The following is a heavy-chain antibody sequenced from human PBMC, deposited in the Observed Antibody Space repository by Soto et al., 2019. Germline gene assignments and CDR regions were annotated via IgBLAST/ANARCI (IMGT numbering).Heavy chain of an antibody. CDR3: AKEPIPVYYYYGMDV. Sequence: PGGSLRLSCAASGFTFSTYGMHWVRQAPGKGLEWVAVISYDGSNKYYADSVKGRFTISRDNSKNTLYLQMNSLRAEDTAVYYCAKEPIPVYYYYGMDVWGQGTTVTVSS. V-gene: IGHV3-30*18. J-gene: IGHJ6*02. CDR1: GFTFSTYG. CDR2: ISYDGSNK.